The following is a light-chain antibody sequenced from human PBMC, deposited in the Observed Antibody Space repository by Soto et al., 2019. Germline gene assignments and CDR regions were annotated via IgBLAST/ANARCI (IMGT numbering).Light chain of an antibody. J-gene: IGKJ2*01. CDR3: QQYNNWPYT. CDR1: QHVSSN. V-gene: IGKV3-15*01. CDR2: RAS. Sequence: EIVLTQSPATLSVSPGGSATLSCRASQHVSSNFAWYRQKPGQAPTLLIYRASTRATGIPARFRGSGSGTEFTLTISSLQSEDFAVYYCQQYNNWPYTFGQGTKLEIK.